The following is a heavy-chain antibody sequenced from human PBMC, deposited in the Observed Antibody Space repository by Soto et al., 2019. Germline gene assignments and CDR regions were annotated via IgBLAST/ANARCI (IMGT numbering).Heavy chain of an antibody. CDR3: GRDESSSIIDS. D-gene: IGHD2-2*01. Sequence: QVQLVQSGAEVKKPGASVKVSCKTSGYTFTGYGINWVRQAPGHGLEWMGWISRFNGNTKYGQNIQDRVIMNTDTSTSTAYMELRTLRSDDTAVYFCGRDESSSIIDSWGQATMLIVSS. CDR1: GYTFTGYG. V-gene: IGHV1-18*01. J-gene: IGHJ3*01. CDR2: ISRFNGNT.